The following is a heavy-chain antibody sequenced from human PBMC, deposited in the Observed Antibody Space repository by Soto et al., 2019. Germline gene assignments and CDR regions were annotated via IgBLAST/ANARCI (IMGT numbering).Heavy chain of an antibody. V-gene: IGHV4-31*03. D-gene: IGHD3-10*01. CDR1: GDSISSGGSY. CDR2: IYYSGSA. Sequence: SETLSLTCTVSGDSISSGGSYWSWIRQHPGKGQEWIGYIYYSGSAYYNPSLKSRVTLSIDTSKNQFSLDLNSVTAADTAVYYCARYYYGSGNYHFSYFDYWGQGILVTVSS. J-gene: IGHJ4*02. CDR3: ARYYYGSGNYHFSYFDY.